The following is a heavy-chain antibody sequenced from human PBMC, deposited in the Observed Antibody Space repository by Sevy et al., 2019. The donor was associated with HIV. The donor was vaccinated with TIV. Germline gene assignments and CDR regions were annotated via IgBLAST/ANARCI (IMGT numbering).Heavy chain of an antibody. D-gene: IGHD1-1*01. J-gene: IGHJ5*02. V-gene: IGHV1-18*01. CDR1: GYTFSSYG. CDR2: ISGYNGNT. CDR3: ARAGYLNWFDP. Sequence: ATVKVSCKASGYTFSSYGISWVRQAPGQGLEWMGWISGYNGNTNLAQKLQGRVTMTTDTSTSTAYMEVRSLRSDDTAVYYCARAGYLNWFDPWGQGTLVTVSS.